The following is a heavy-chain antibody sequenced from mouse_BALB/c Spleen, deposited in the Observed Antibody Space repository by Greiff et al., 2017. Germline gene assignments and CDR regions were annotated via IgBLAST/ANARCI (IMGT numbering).Heavy chain of an antibody. J-gene: IGHJ1*01. CDR3: ARFRDALSYWYFDV. V-gene: IGHV5-17*02. CDR2: ISSGSSTI. Sequence: EVQGVESGGGLVQPGGSRKLSCAASGFTFSSFGMHWVRQAPEKGLEWVAYISSGSSTIYYADTVKGRFTISRDNPKNTLFLQMTSLRSEDTAMYYCARFRDALSYWYFDVWGAGTTVTVSS. D-gene: IGHD3-3*01. CDR1: GFTFSSFG.